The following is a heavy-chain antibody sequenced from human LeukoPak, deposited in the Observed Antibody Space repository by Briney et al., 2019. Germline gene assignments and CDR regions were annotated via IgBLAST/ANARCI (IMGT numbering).Heavy chain of an antibody. Sequence: PGGSLRLSCAASGFTSGIYAVSWVRQAPGKGLEWVSAFSGGGDSYYADSVKGRFTISRDNAKNSLYLQMNSLRAEDTAVYYCARDRMDYYDSSGYTYYYGMDVWSQGTTVTVSS. J-gene: IGHJ6*02. CDR1: GFTSGIYA. CDR2: FSGGGDS. D-gene: IGHD3-22*01. V-gene: IGHV3-23*01. CDR3: ARDRMDYYDSSGYTYYYGMDV.